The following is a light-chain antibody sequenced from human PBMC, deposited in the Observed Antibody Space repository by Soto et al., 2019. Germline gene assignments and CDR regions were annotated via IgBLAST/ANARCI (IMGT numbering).Light chain of an antibody. CDR2: GAS. V-gene: IGKV3D-15*01. CDR1: QSVSNN. J-gene: IGKJ4*01. Sequence: EIVLTQSPGTLSLSPGERATLSCRASQSVSNNYLAWYQQRPGQAPRLLIYGASTRATGFPARFSGSGSGTEFTLTISSLQSEDFVVYYCQQYNNWPLTFGGGTKVDIK. CDR3: QQYNNWPLT.